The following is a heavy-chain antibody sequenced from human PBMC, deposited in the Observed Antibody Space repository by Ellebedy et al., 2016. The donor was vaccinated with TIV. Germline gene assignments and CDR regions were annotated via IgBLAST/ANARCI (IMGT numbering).Heavy chain of an antibody. CDR2: INHSGGT. J-gene: IGHJ3*02. V-gene: IGHV4-34*01. CDR1: GGSFSGYY. D-gene: IGHD1-26*01. Sequence: MPSETLSLTCAVYGGSFSGYYWSWIRQPPGKGLEWIGEINHSGGTSYNPSLKSRVTISVDTSKSQFSLKLSSVTAADTAVYYCARGTGSYRSGAFGIWGQGTVVTVSS. CDR3: ARGTGSYRSGAFGI.